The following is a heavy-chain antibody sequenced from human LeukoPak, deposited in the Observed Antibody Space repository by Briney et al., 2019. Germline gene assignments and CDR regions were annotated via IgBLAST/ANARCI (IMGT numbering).Heavy chain of an antibody. CDR2: IYWDDDK. CDR3: AHRGGLSTWSLYGFDS. V-gene: IGHV2-5*05. D-gene: IGHD6-13*01. Sequence: SGPTLVRPTQTLTLTCTFSGFSLSTSGVSVGWIRQPPGKALEWLALIYWDDDKEYGPSLKSRLTITKDTSKNQVILTMTNMDPVDTATYFCAHRGGLSTWSLYGFDSWGQGTLVSVSS. CDR1: GFSLSTSGVS. J-gene: IGHJ4*02.